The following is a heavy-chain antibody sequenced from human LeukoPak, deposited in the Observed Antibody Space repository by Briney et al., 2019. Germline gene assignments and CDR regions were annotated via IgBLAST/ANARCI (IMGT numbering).Heavy chain of an antibody. J-gene: IGHJ4*02. CDR1: GFTFGDYY. V-gene: IGHV3-49*04. CDR2: IRGKPYGGTT. D-gene: IGHD2-15*01. CDR3: ARGGLDY. Sequence: PGGSLRLSCTASGFTFGDYYLNWVRQAPGKGLEWVGFIRGKPYGGTTEYAASVKGRFTISRDDSENIAYLQMNSLKTEDTAVYYCARGGLDYWGQGTLVTVSS.